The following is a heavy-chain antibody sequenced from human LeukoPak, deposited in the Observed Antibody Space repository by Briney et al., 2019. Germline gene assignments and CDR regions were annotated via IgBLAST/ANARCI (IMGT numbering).Heavy chain of an antibody. Sequence: SETLSLTCTVSGGSISTYYWSWIRQPPGKGLEWIGYIYYSGSTSYNPSLKSRVTISVDTSKNQFSLKLSSVTAADTAVYYCARDIVTAAGSWFDPWGQGTLVTVSS. V-gene: IGHV4-59*12. J-gene: IGHJ5*02. CDR2: IYYSGST. CDR3: ARDIVTAAGSWFDP. CDR1: GGSISTYY. D-gene: IGHD6-13*01.